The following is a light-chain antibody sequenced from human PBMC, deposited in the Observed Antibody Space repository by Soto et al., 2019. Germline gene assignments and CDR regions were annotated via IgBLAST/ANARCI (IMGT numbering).Light chain of an antibody. CDR2: DVS. Sequence: QSVLNSARSVFRSPGQSVTFPRTGTNNDVDGYNYVSWYQQHPGKAPKLMIYDVSERPSGVPDRFSGSKSGNTASLTISGLQAEDDADYYCCSYAGSYTSYVFGTGTKVTV. CDR3: CSYAGSYTSYV. V-gene: IGLV2-11*01. J-gene: IGLJ1*01. CDR1: NNDVDGYNY.